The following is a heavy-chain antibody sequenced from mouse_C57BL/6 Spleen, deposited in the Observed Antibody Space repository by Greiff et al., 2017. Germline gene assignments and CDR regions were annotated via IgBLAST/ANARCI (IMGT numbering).Heavy chain of an antibody. CDR2: ISDGGSYT. V-gene: IGHV5-4*01. CDR1: GFTFSSYA. J-gene: IGHJ3*01. Sequence: EVKLVESGGGLVKPGGSLKLSCAASGFTFSSYALSWVRQTPENRLEWVATISDGGSYTYYPDNVKGRFTISRDNAKNNLYLQMSHLKSEDTAMYYCAREVDYGYDGFAYWGQGTLVTVSA. CDR3: AREVDYGYDGFAY. D-gene: IGHD2-2*01.